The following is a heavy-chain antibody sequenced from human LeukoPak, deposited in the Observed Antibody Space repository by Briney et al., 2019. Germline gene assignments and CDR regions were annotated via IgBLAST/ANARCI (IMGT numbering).Heavy chain of an antibody. D-gene: IGHD6-19*01. V-gene: IGHV4-39*01. CDR3: ADIRYSSGWYFDY. CDR2: IYYSGST. Sequence: PSETLSLTCTVSGGSISSSSYYWGWIRQPPGKGLEWIGSIYYSGSTYYNPSLKSRVTISVDTSKNQFSLKLSSVTAANTAVYYCADIRYSSGWYFDYWGQGTLVTVSS. CDR1: GGSISSSSYY. J-gene: IGHJ4*02.